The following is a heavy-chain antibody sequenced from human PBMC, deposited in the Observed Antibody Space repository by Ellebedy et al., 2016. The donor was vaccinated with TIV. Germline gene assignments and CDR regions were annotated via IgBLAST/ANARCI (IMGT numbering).Heavy chain of an antibody. V-gene: IGHV1-8*01. CDR2: MSPNSGNT. Sequence: ASVKVSCXASGYIFSSYEINWVRQATGQGLEWMGWMSPNSGNTGYAQKFQGRLTLSRSTSTNTAFMELSSLRSEDTAMYYCARRMDSTDWFVAFDSWGQGTLLTVSS. CDR3: ARRMDSTDWFVAFDS. D-gene: IGHD3-9*01. CDR1: GYIFSSYE. J-gene: IGHJ4*02.